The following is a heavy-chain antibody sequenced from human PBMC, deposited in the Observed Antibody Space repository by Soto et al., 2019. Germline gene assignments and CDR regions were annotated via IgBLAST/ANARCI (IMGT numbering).Heavy chain of an antibody. D-gene: IGHD1-1*01. Sequence: EVQLVESGGGLVQPGGSLRLSCAASGFTFSSYWMHWVRQGPGKGLVWVSRINSDGSSTNYADSVKGRFTISRDNAKNTLYLQMNSLRAEDTAVYYCARDVTPVYNMDVWGQGTTVTVSS. CDR1: GFTFSSYW. CDR3: ARDVTPVYNMDV. V-gene: IGHV3-74*01. CDR2: INSDGSST. J-gene: IGHJ6*02.